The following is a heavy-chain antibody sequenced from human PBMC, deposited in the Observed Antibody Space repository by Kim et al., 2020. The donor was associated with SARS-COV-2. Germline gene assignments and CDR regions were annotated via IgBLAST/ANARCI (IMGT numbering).Heavy chain of an antibody. CDR2: T. D-gene: IGHD4-4*01. Sequence: TNYTATVKGRFTIARDNAKNTLYLQMNGLRAEDMAVYYCASGGSGMTTNDWGQGTLVTVSS. J-gene: IGHJ4*02. CDR3: ASGGSGMTTND. V-gene: IGHV3-74*01.